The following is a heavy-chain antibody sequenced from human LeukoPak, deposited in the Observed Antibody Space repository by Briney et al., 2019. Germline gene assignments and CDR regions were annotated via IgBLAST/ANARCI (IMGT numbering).Heavy chain of an antibody. CDR2: INQDGSEK. Sequence: GGSLGLSCGASGFTFSTFWMSWGRQATGKGLESVANINQDGSEKYCVDSVKGRFTISRDNAENSLYLQMNSLRAEDTAVYYCARGHYYFDYWGQGTLVTVSS. CDR1: GFTFSTFW. J-gene: IGHJ4*02. V-gene: IGHV3-7*01. CDR3: ARGHYYFDY.